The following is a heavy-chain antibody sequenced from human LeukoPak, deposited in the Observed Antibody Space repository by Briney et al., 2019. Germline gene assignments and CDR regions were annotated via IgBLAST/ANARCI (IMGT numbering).Heavy chain of an antibody. CDR3: ARDFYGGTPYFDY. CDR1: GYTFTSYY. J-gene: IGHJ4*02. Sequence: ASVKVSCKASGYTFTSYYMHWVRQAPGQGLEWMGIINPSGGSTSYAQKFQGRVTMTRDTSTSIVYMELSSMRSEDTAVYYCARDFYGGTPYFDYWGQGTLVTVSS. V-gene: IGHV1-46*01. CDR2: INPSGGST. D-gene: IGHD4-23*01.